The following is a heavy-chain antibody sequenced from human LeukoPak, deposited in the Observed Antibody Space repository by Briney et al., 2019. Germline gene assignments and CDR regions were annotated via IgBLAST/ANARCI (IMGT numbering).Heavy chain of an antibody. V-gene: IGHV1-2*02. CDR1: GYTFTGYY. CDR3: ARSLATDDAFAI. J-gene: IGHJ3*02. CDR2: MNPNSGGT. Sequence: ASVRVSCKASGYTFTGYYIHWVRQAPGQGLEWMGWMNPNSGGTNSAQRFQGRVTMTRDKSIGTAYMELSGLRSDDTAVYYCARSLATDDAFAIWGQGTVVTVSS.